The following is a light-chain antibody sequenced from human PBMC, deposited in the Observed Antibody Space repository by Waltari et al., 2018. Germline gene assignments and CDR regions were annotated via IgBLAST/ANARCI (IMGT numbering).Light chain of an antibody. CDR1: SSQGGAYNH. V-gene: IGLV2-11*01. Sequence: QSALTQPRSVSGSPGQSVTISCTGTSSQGGAYNHASWYQQHPGRAPKPMIDGDHERPSGVPDRFSGSKSANTASLTISGLQAEDEADYFCCSYAGDYKVVFGGGTKLTVL. J-gene: IGLJ2*01. CDR3: CSYAGDYKVV. CDR2: GDH.